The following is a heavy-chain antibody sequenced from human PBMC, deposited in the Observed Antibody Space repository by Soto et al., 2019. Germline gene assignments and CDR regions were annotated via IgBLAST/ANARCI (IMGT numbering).Heavy chain of an antibody. J-gene: IGHJ4*02. D-gene: IGHD3-16*01. V-gene: IGHV3-7*03. CDR1: DFTFRNSW. CDR3: FGGNGGHQ. Sequence: QLVEAGGDVVQPGGSLRLSCATSDFTFRNSWINWVRQAPGKGLEWVANIKPDGGATNYVDSVKGRFTISRDNVRNSASLQMNSLRVEDTAVYFCFGGNGGHQWGQGTLVSVSS. CDR2: IKPDGGAT.